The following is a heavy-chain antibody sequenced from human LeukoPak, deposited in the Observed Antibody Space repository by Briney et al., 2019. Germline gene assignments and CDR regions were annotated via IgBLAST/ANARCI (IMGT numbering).Heavy chain of an antibody. CDR1: GFTFSSYG. CDR2: ISYDGSNK. Sequence: PGRSLRLSCAASGFTFSSYGMHWVRQAPGKGLEWVAVISYDGSNKYYADSVKGRFTISRDNAKNSLYLQMNSLRAEDTAVYYCARVDFWSGYYPDYWGQGTLVTVSS. V-gene: IGHV3-30*03. D-gene: IGHD3-3*01. J-gene: IGHJ4*02. CDR3: ARVDFWSGYYPDY.